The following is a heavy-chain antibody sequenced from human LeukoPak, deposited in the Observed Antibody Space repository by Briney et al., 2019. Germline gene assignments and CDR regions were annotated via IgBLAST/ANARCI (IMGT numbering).Heavy chain of an antibody. CDR2: IYYSGST. Sequence: SETLSLTCTVSGGSISSGGYSWSWIRQHPGKGLEWIGYIYYSGSTYYNPSLKSRVTISVDTSKNQFSLKLSSVTAADTAVYYCARDRDSSGWYEGFDYWGQGTLVTVSS. CDR3: ARDRDSSGWYEGFDY. CDR1: GGSISSGGYS. D-gene: IGHD6-19*01. J-gene: IGHJ4*02. V-gene: IGHV4-31*03.